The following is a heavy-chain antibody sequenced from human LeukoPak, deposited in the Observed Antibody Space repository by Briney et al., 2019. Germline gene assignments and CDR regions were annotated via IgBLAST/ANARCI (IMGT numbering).Heavy chain of an antibody. Sequence: SVKVSCKASGGTFSSYAISWVRQAPGQGLEWMGGIIPIFGTANYAQKFQGRVTITADKSTSTAYMELSSLRSEDTAVYYCARGLDIVVVPAAYYYYYMDVWGKGTTVTVSS. CDR2: IIPIFGTA. CDR3: ARGLDIVVVPAAYYYYYMDV. V-gene: IGHV1-69*06. J-gene: IGHJ6*03. CDR1: GGTFSSYA. D-gene: IGHD2-2*01.